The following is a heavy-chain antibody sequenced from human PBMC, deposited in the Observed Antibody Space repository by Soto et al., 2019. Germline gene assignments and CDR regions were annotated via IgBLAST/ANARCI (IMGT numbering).Heavy chain of an antibody. V-gene: IGHV1-18*01. CDR1: GYTFTSYG. D-gene: IGHD3-22*01. J-gene: IGHJ4*02. CDR2: ISAYNGNT. Sequence: ASVKVSCKASGYTFTSYGISWVRQAPGQGLEWMGWISAYNGNTNYAQKLQGRVTMTTDTSTSTAYMELRSLRSDDTAVYYCARDMRYYDSSGYLYWGQGTLVTVSS. CDR3: ARDMRYYDSSGYLY.